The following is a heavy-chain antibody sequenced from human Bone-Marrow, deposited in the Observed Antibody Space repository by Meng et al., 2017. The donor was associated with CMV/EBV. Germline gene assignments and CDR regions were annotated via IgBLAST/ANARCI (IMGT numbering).Heavy chain of an antibody. V-gene: IGHV3-48*04. CDR2: ISSSSSTI. J-gene: IGHJ6*02. D-gene: IGHD3-3*01. CDR3: ASGQVYYDFWSGYNYGMDV. Sequence: GGSLRLSCAASGFTFSNYAMNWVRQAPGKGLEWVSYISSSSSTIYYADSVKGRFTISRDNAKNSLYLQMNSLRAEDTAVYYCASGQVYYDFWSGYNYGMDVWGQGTTVTVSS. CDR1: GFTFSNYA.